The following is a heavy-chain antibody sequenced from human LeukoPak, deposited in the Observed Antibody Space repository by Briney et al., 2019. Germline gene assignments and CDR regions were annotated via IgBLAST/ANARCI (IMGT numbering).Heavy chain of an antibody. Sequence: SETLSLTCAVYGGSFSGYYWSWIRQPPGKGMEWIGEINHSGSTNYNPSLKSRVTISVDTSKNQFSLKLSSVTAADTAVYYCARVFGYDYYGSGSNYPRYYFDYWGQGTLVTVSS. J-gene: IGHJ4*02. CDR1: GGSFSGYY. CDR3: ARVFGYDYYGSGSNYPRYYFDY. D-gene: IGHD3-10*01. CDR2: INHSGST. V-gene: IGHV4-34*01.